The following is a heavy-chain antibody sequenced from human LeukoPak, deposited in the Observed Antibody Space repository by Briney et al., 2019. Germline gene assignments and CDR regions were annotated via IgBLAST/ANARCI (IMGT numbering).Heavy chain of an antibody. V-gene: IGHV4-61*02. J-gene: IGHJ4*02. CDR3: ARDYCSGGSCLNDY. Sequence: PSETLSLTCTVSGGSISSSSYYWGWIRQPAGKGLEWIGRIYTSGSTNYNPSLKSRVTISVDTSKNQFSLKLSSVTAADTAVYYCARDYCSGGSCLNDYWGQGTLVTVSS. CDR2: IYTSGST. D-gene: IGHD2-15*01. CDR1: GGSISSSSYY.